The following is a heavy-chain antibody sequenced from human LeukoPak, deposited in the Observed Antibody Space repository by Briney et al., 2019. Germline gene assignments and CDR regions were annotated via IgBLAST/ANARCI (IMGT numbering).Heavy chain of an antibody. D-gene: IGHD3-16*01. CDR2: ISANSGNT. CDR3: ARAVHYAFDY. Sequence: ASVKVSCKPSGYSFTRNGISWVRQAPGQGLELMAWISANSGNTNYAQNFQDRVTLTTDTSTSTAYMELRSLRSDDTAVYYCARAVHYAFDYWGKGTLVNVYS. CDR1: GYSFTRNG. J-gene: IGHJ4*02. V-gene: IGHV1-18*01.